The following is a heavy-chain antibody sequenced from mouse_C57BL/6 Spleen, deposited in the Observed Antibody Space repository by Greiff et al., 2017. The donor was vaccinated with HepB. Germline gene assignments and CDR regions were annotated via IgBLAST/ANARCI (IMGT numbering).Heavy chain of an antibody. CDR2: IWSGGST. V-gene: IGHV2-2*01. J-gene: IGHJ1*03. CDR1: GFSLTSYG. D-gene: IGHD1-1*01. CDR3: ARDPPGFYYGSSYGYFDV. Sequence: QVHVKQSGPGLVQPSQSLSITCTVSGFSLTSYGVHWVRQSPGKGLEWLGVIWSGGSTDYNAAFISRLSISKDNSKSQVFFKMNSLQADDTAIYYCARDPPGFYYGSSYGYFDVWGTGTTVTVSS.